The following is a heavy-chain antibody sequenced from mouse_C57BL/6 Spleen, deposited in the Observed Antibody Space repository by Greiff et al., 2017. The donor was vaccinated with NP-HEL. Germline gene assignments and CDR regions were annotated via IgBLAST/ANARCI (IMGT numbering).Heavy chain of an antibody. J-gene: IGHJ2*01. D-gene: IGHD2-3*01. Sequence: QVQLQQPGAELVKPGASVKLSCKASGYTFTSYWIAWVKQRPGQGLEWIGKIYPDRGSTNYNEKFKSKATLTVDKSSSTAYMQLSSLTSEDSAVYYCARYGDGYYFDYWGQGTTLTVSS. CDR2: IYPDRGST. CDR3: ARYGDGYYFDY. CDR1: GYTFTSYW. V-gene: IGHV1-64*01.